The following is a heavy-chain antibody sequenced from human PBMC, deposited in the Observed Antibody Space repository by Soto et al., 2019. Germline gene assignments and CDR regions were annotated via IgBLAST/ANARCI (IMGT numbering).Heavy chain of an antibody. CDR2: ISPMFGAA. V-gene: IGHV1-69*19. Sequence: QVQLVQSGAEMKKPGSSVKVSCQSSGGTFNTYAMNWVRQAPGQGPEWMGDISPMFGAANYAPKFPGRVTIPADESTGTSYMQLSSLTSEDPALYFCAREVQVHTRAFVYWGQGTLVTVSS. D-gene: IGHD3-10*01. J-gene: IGHJ4*02. CDR3: AREVQVHTRAFVY. CDR1: GGTFNTYA.